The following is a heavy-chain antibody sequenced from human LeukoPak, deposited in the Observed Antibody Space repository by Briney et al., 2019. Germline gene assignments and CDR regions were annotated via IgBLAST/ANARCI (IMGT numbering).Heavy chain of an antibody. CDR2: IYHSGST. D-gene: IGHD3-3*01. CDR1: GYSISSDYY. V-gene: IGHV4-38-2*01. J-gene: IGHJ4*02. CDR3: TSGPNFYYFDY. Sequence: PSETLSLTCAVSGYSISSDYYWGWIRQPPGKGLEWIGTIYHSGSTYLNPSLKSRVTISVDTSKNQFSLNLNSVTAADTAVYYCTSGPNFYYFDYWGQGTLVTVSS.